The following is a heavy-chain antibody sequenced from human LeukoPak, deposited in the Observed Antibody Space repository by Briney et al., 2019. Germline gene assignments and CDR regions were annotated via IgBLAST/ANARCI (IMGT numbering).Heavy chain of an antibody. Sequence: PGGSLRLSCAASGFTFSGYAMNWGRQAPGKGLEWLSHISSTGGTIYYADSVKGRLTVSRDNAKNSLYLQMNSLRAEDKAVYYCAKSDPYGDSLIEIWGQGALVTVSS. V-gene: IGHV3-48*03. CDR1: GFTFSGYA. CDR2: ISSTGGTI. CDR3: AKSDPYGDSLIEI. J-gene: IGHJ4*02. D-gene: IGHD4-17*01.